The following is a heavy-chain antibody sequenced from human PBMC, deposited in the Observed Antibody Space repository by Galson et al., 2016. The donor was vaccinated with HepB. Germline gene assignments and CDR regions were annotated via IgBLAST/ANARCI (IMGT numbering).Heavy chain of an antibody. J-gene: IGHJ3*02. CDR3: ARGFRLGDLSSPRERDAFDM. Sequence: SLRLSCAASGFTFSNYAMSWVRQAPGKGLEWVSSINDRGDSTYYADSVKGRFTISRDSSKNTLYLQMNSLRAEDTAVYYCARGFRLGDLSSPRERDAFDMWGQGTMVTVSS. CDR1: GFTFSNYA. D-gene: IGHD3-16*02. CDR2: INDRGDST. V-gene: IGHV3-23*01.